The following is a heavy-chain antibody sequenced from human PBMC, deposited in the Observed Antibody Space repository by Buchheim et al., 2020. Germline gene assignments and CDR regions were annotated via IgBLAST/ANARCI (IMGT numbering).Heavy chain of an antibody. D-gene: IGHD3-10*01. Sequence: EVQLVESGGGLVHPGGSLRLSCAASGLTFSDYNMNWLRQAPGKGLEWLAYISSSGSTIHYAASVEGRFTLSRDNVQNSLYLQMDSLRADDTAVYYCARAWGNTMVRGNLFDPWGQGTL. V-gene: IGHV3-48*01. CDR2: ISSSGSTI. J-gene: IGHJ5*02. CDR1: GLTFSDYN. CDR3: ARAWGNTMVRGNLFDP.